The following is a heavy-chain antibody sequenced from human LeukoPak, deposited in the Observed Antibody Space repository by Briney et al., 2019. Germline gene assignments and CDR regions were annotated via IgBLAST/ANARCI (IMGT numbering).Heavy chain of an antibody. D-gene: IGHD3-22*01. J-gene: IGHJ4*01. CDR2: IYTSGST. CDR3: AXXLGXYXDSXXYYRPPXXXY. CDR1: GGSISSYY. Sequence: SETLSLTCTVSGGSISSYYWSWIRQPAGKGLEWIGRIYTSGSTNYNPSLKSRVTMSVDTSKNQFSLKLSSVTAADTAVYYCAXXLGXYXDSXXYYRPPXXXYWGXGXXVTX. V-gene: IGHV4-4*07.